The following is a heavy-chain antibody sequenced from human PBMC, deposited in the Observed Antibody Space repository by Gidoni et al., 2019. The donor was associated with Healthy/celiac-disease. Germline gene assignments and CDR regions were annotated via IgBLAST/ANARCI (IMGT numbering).Heavy chain of an antibody. CDR2: IFSNDEK. J-gene: IGHJ3*02. CDR1: GFSLSNARMG. V-gene: IGHV2-26*01. D-gene: IGHD1-20*01. CDR3: ARLLWYNWNGEDAFDI. Sequence: QVTLKESGPVLGKPTETLTLTCTVSGFSLSNARMGVSWTRQPPGKALEWLAHIFSNDEKSYSTSLKSGLTISKDSSKSQVVLTMTNMDPVDTATYCCARLLWYNWNGEDAFDIWGQGTMVTVSS.